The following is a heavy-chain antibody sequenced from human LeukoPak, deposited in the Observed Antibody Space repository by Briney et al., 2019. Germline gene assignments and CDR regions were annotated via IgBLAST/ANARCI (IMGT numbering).Heavy chain of an antibody. CDR1: GYTFTGYY. D-gene: IGHD6-19*01. CDR2: INPNSGGT. V-gene: IGHV1-2*04. CDR3: ARDPSPVAGPPGTRRWFDP. Sequence: ASVKVSCKASGYTFTGYYMHWMRQAPGQGLEWMGWINPNSGGTNYAQKFQGWVTMTRDTSISTAYMELSRLRSDDTAVYYCARDPSPVAGPPGTRRWFDPWGQGTLVTVSS. J-gene: IGHJ5*02.